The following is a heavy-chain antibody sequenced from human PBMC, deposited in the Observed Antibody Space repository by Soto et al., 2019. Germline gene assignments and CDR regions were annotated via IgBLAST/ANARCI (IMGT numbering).Heavy chain of an antibody. CDR1: GGSFSGYY. Sequence: SSGNLPLTCGVYGGSFSGYYWSWFRQPPGKGLEWIGEINHSGSTNYNPSLKSRVNISVDTPKNQFSLKMCSVTAADTAVYYCALGVSYYAFWDTDISSRGTSWNFDRWGHGTQVTVSS. J-gene: IGHJ2*01. D-gene: IGHD3-3*01. CDR3: ALGVSYYAFWDTDISSRGTSWNFDR. CDR2: INHSGST. V-gene: IGHV4-34*01.